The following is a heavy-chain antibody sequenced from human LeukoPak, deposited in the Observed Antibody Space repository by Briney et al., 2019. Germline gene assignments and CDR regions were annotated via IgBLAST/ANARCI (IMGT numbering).Heavy chain of an antibody. CDR2: IYYSGST. J-gene: IGHJ2*01. V-gene: IGHV4-30-4*01. CDR1: GGSISSGDYY. D-gene: IGHD3-22*01. CDR3: ARDYYDSSGYYSLWYFDL. Sequence: SETLSLTCTVSGGSISSGDYYWSWIRRPPGKGLEWIGYIYYSGSTYYNPSLKSRVTISVDTSKNQFSLKLSSVTAADTAVYYCARDYYDSSGYYSLWYFDLWGRGTLVTVSS.